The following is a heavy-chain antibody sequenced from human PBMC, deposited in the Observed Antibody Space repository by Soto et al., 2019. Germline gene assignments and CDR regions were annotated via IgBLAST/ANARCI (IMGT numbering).Heavy chain of an antibody. V-gene: IGHV3-33*01. Sequence: QVQLVESGGGVVQPGRSLRLSCAASEFTFSNFGMHWVRQAPGKGLEWVAVIYYDGSNEYYADSVKGRFTISRDNSKNTLYLQMNSLRAEDTPVYYCARVDVVVAADAFDIWGQGTMVTVSS. J-gene: IGHJ3*02. D-gene: IGHD2-15*01. CDR2: IYYDGSNE. CDR1: EFTFSNFG. CDR3: ARVDVVVAADAFDI.